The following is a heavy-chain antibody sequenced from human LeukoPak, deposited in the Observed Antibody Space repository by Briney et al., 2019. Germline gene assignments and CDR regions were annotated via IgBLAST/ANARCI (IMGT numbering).Heavy chain of an antibody. CDR1: GFTFSTYA. CDR3: AKDVRRCNGGCI. Sequence: GGSLRLSCAASGFTFSTYAMSWVRQAPGKGLEWVSGISNSGENTYYADSAKGRFTISRDNSKNTVSLQMNSLRAEDTAIYYCAKDVRRCNGGCIWGQGTLVTVSS. V-gene: IGHV3-23*01. CDR2: ISNSGENT. J-gene: IGHJ4*02. D-gene: IGHD2-8*01.